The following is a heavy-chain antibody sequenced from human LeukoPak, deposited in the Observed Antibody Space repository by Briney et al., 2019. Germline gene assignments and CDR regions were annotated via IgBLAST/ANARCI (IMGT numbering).Heavy chain of an antibody. V-gene: IGHV4-59*08. CDR1: GGSISSYY. CDR2: IYYSGST. J-gene: IGHJ4*02. Sequence: PSETLSLTCTVSGGSISSYYWSWIRQPPGKGLEWIGYIYYSGSTNYNPSLKSRVTISVDTSKNQFSLKLSSVTAADTAVYYCATLGSPDDFDYWGQGTLVTVSS. CDR3: ATLGSPDDFDY. D-gene: IGHD1-26*01.